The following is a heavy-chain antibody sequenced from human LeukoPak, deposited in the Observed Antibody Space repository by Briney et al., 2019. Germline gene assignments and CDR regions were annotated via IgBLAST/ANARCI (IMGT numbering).Heavy chain of an antibody. D-gene: IGHD6-13*01. CDR3: AKGGSWSSSSWFDY. V-gene: IGHV3-23*01. CDR1: GFTFSSYS. Sequence: GRSLRLSCAASGFTFSSYSMNWVRQAPGKGLEWVSGISGSGGSTYYADSVEGRVTISRDNSKNTLYLQMNSLRAEDTAVYYCAKGGSWSSSSWFDYWGQGTLVTVSS. J-gene: IGHJ5*01. CDR2: ISGSGGST.